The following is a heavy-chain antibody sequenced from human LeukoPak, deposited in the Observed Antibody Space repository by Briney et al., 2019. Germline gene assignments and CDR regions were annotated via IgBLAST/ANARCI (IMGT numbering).Heavy chain of an antibody. V-gene: IGHV3-74*01. CDR3: AREADPSLYASSSPDY. CDR1: GFGFSNFW. D-gene: IGHD2/OR15-2a*01. J-gene: IGHJ4*01. CDR2: IKPDGTTS. Sequence: GGSLRLSCAASGFGFSNFWLHWVRQAPGKGLVWVSRIKPDGTTSVYADSVKGRFTISRDNLKNTLYLQMRSLRAEDTAVYFCAREADPSLYASSSPDYWGQGTPVTVSS.